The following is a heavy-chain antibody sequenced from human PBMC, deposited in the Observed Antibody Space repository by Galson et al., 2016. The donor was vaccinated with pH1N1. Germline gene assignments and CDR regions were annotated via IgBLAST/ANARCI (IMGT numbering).Heavy chain of an antibody. CDR3: TNQDKNLFDP. J-gene: IGHJ5*02. CDR2: INPNSGGT. Sequence: SVKVSCKASGYIFTDHYIHWVRQAPGQGLEWMGWINPNSGGTKYAQKFQGRVTMTRDTSISTVYMDLKSLKFDETAVYYCTNQDKNLFDPWGQGTLVSVSS. V-gene: IGHV1-2*02. CDR1: GYIFTDHY.